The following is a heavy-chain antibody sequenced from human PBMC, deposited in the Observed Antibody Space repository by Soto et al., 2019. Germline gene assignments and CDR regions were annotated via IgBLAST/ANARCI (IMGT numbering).Heavy chain of an antibody. V-gene: IGHV3-23*01. CDR1: GFPFGSHA. Sequence: PGGSLRLSCAASGFPFGSHAMSWVRQAPGKGLEWVSLVSGNGGTTNYADSVKGRFTISRDNSQKTLYLQMNSLRAEDTAIYYCARLSGDHSAFFSYGMDAWGQGTTVTVSS. J-gene: IGHJ6*02. D-gene: IGHD2-21*01. CDR3: ARLSGDHSAFFSYGMDA. CDR2: VSGNGGTT.